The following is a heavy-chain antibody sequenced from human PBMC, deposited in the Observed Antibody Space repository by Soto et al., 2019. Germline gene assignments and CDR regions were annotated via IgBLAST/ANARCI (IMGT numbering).Heavy chain of an antibody. V-gene: IGHV3-33*01. CDR1: GFTFSSYG. J-gene: IGHJ1*01. Sequence: QVQLVESGGGVVQPGRSLRLSCAASGFTFSSYGMHWVRQAPGKGLEWVAVIWYDGSNKYYADSVKGRFTISRDNSKNTLYLQMKSLRAEDTAVYYCARDLNYYDSSGYRVGLIFQHWGQGTLVTVSS. D-gene: IGHD3-22*01. CDR3: ARDLNYYDSSGYRVGLIFQH. CDR2: IWYDGSNK.